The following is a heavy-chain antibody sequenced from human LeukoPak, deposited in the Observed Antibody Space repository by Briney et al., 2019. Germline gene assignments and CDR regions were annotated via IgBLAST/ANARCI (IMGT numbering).Heavy chain of an antibody. CDR1: GYTLTELS. J-gene: IGHJ3*01. CDR2: FDPEDGET. D-gene: IGHD3-22*01. V-gene: IGHV1-24*01. CDR3: ATTSDHTYYYDSSGYYHH. Sequence: ASVKVSCKVSGYTLTELSMRWVRQAPGKGLEWMGGFDPEDGETIYAQKFQGRVTMTEDTSTDTAYMELSSLRSEDTAVYYCATTSDHTYYYDSSGYYHHWGQGTMVTVSS.